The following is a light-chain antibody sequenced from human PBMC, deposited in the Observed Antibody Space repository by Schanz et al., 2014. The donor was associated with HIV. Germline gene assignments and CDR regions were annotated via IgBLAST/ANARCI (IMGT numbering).Light chain of an antibody. CDR2: GNS. J-gene: IGLJ3*02. V-gene: IGLV1-40*01. Sequence: QSVLTQPPSVSGAPGQRVTISCTGSSSNIGAGYHVQWYQQLPGTAPKLLIYGNSNRPSGVPDRFSGSKSGTSASLAISGLRSEDEADYYCSSYAGSNILWLFGGGTKLTVL. CDR3: SSYAGSNILWL. CDR1: SSNIGAGYH.